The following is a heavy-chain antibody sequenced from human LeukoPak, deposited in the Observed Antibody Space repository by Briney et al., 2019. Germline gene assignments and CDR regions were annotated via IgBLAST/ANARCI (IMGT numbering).Heavy chain of an antibody. CDR2: IYYSGST. CDR1: GGSISSSSYY. D-gene: IGHD1-26*01. Sequence: PSETLSLTCTVSGGSISSSSYYWGWIRQPPGKGLEWIGSIYYSGSTNYNPSLKSRVTISVDTSKNQFSLKLSSVTAADTAVYYCAREIVGATLGAFDIWGQGTMVTVSS. V-gene: IGHV4-39*07. CDR3: AREIVGATLGAFDI. J-gene: IGHJ3*02.